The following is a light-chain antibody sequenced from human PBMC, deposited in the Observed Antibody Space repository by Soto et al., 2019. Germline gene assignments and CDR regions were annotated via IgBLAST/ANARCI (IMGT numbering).Light chain of an antibody. Sequence: QSALTQPPSASGSPGQSVTISCAGTYSDIGDYNYVSWYQQHPGKVPKLIIYEVTQRPSGVPDRFSGSKSGYTASLTVSDLQPADEAVYYCSSYSGTNSNVIFGGGTKLTVL. CDR2: EVT. CDR1: YSDIGDYNY. CDR3: SSYSGTNSNVI. J-gene: IGLJ2*01. V-gene: IGLV2-8*01.